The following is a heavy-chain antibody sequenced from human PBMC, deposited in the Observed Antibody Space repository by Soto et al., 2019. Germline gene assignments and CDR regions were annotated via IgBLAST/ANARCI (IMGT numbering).Heavy chain of an antibody. CDR3: AGEPFGGVIAA. CDR2: IYYRGNT. V-gene: IGHV4-31*03. Sequence: QVQLQESGPGLVEPSQTLSLTCTVSGDPMDSGAYYWSWIRQLPGKGLETTGYIYYRGNTYYNPSLRGRVTISLDTSKSQFSLRLSSVTAADSAVYYCAGEPFGGVIAAWGQGILVTVSS. J-gene: IGHJ5*01. CDR1: GDPMDSGAYY. D-gene: IGHD3-16*01.